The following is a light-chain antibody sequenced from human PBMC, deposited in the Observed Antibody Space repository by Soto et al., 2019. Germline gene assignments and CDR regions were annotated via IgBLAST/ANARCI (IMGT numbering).Light chain of an antibody. V-gene: IGKV3-20*01. Sequence: EIVLTQSPGTLSLSPGERATLSCRASQSVRSRYLAWYQQKPGQAPRLLIYGASSRATGIPDRFSGSRSGTDFTLTITRLEPEDFAVYYCQQYGGSPPVTFGQGTKLEIK. CDR1: QSVRSRY. CDR2: GAS. CDR3: QQYGGSPPVT. J-gene: IGKJ2*01.